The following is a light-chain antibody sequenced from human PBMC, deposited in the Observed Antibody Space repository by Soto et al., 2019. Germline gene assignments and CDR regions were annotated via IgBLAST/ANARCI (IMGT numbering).Light chain of an antibody. J-gene: IGKJ1*01. CDR3: QQYNNWPRT. V-gene: IGKV3-15*01. CDR2: GAS. Sequence: EIVMTQSPATLSVSPGERATLSCRASQSVSNNLVWYQQKPGQAPRLLIYGASTRATGIPARFSGSGSGTEFTLTISSLQSEDFAIYYCQQYNNWPRTFGQGTMVEIK. CDR1: QSVSNN.